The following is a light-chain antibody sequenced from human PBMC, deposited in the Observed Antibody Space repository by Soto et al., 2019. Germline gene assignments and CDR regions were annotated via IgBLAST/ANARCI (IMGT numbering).Light chain of an antibody. Sequence: NFMLTQPHSVSESPGKTVTISCTRSSGSIASNYVQWYQQRPGSSPTTVIYEDNQRPSGVPDRFSGAIDSSSNSASLTISGLKTEDDDYYYCQSYDSSNWVFGGGTKLTVL. J-gene: IGLJ3*02. CDR2: EDN. CDR3: QSYDSSNWV. V-gene: IGLV6-57*01. CDR1: SGSIASNY.